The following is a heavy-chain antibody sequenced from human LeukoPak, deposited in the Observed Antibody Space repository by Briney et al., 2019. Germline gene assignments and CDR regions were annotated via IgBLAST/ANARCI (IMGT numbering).Heavy chain of an antibody. Sequence: VASVKVSCKASGYIFTSNGINWLRQAPGQGLEWMGWISPYNGNTKYAQKFQGRVTMSTDTSTSTAYMELRSLRSDDTAVYYCARDSGGFRTGPATFDPWGQGTLVTVSS. CDR3: ARDSGGFRTGPATFDP. V-gene: IGHV1-18*01. CDR1: GYIFTSNG. CDR2: ISPYNGNT. J-gene: IGHJ5*02. D-gene: IGHD2-15*01.